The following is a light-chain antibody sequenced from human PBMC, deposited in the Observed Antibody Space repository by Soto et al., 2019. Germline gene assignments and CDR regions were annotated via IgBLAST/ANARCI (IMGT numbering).Light chain of an antibody. CDR1: QSVNNN. CDR3: QQYGSSSIT. Sequence: EKVMTQSPATLSVSPGERATLSCRASQSVNNNLAWYQQKPGQAPRLLIFGASSRATGIPDRFSGSGSGTDFTPTISRLEPEDFAVYYCQQYGSSSITFGQGTRLEIK. J-gene: IGKJ5*01. V-gene: IGKV3-20*01. CDR2: GAS.